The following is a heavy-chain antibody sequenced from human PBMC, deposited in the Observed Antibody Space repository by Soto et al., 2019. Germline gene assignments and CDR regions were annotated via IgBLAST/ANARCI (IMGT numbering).Heavy chain of an antibody. J-gene: IGHJ5*02. V-gene: IGHV1-69*13. CDR3: ARVPTFGTPLAPNWFDP. Sequence: SVKVSCKASGGTFSSYAISWVRQAPGQGLEWMGGIIPVFGTANYAQKFQGRVTITADESTSTAYMELSSLSSEGTAVYYCARVPTFGTPLAPNWFDPWGQGTLVTVSS. CDR2: IIPVFGTA. D-gene: IGHD3-16*01. CDR1: GGTFSSYA.